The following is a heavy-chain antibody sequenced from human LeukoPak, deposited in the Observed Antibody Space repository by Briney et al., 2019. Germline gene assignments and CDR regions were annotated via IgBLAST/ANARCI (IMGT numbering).Heavy chain of an antibody. CDR3: ARGVNSNRYHFGS. V-gene: IGHV3-13*04. CDR2: IGTAGDT. Sequence: GGSLRLSCAASGFTFSSYDMHWVRQVTGKGLEWVSAIGTAGDTYYPGSVKGRFTISRENAKNSLYLQMNSLRAGDTAVYYCARGVNSNRYHFGSWGQGTPVTVSS. CDR1: GFTFSSYD. J-gene: IGHJ4*02. D-gene: IGHD2/OR15-2a*01.